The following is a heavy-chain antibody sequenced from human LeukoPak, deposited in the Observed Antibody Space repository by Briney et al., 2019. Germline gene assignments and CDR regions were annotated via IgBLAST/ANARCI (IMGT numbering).Heavy chain of an antibody. D-gene: IGHD3-10*01. J-gene: IGHJ5*02. CDR2: INHSGST. CDR3: ARGSRIRVRGVSNWFDP. V-gene: IGHV4-34*01. CDR1: GGSFSGYY. Sequence: SETLSLTCAVYGGSFSGYYWSWLRQPPGKGLEWLGEINHSGSTNYNPSLKSRVTISVDTSKNQFSLKLSSVTAADTAVYYCARGSRIRVRGVSNWFDPWGQGTLVTVSS.